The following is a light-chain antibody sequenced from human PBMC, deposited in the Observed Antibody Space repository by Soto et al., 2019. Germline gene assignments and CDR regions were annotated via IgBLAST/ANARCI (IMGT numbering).Light chain of an antibody. CDR1: QSISSF. CDR2: AAS. Sequence: DIQMTQSPSSLSASVGDRVTITCRARQSISSFLNWYQQKPRKAPNLLISAASNLQSGVPLRFSGSGSGTDFTLTISRLQTEDFATYYCQQTYSILGTFGQGTKVEI. J-gene: IGKJ1*01. V-gene: IGKV1-39*01. CDR3: QQTYSILGT.